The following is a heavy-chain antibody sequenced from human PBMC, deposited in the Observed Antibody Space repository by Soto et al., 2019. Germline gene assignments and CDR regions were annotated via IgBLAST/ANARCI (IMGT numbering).Heavy chain of an antibody. J-gene: IGHJ6*02. D-gene: IGHD3-16*01. CDR3: ARGGTSYGDDVWEASYSNGLDV. CDR1: GGTFNKFA. Sequence: QVQLVQSGAEVKKPGSSVKVSCEASGGTFNKFAISWVRQAPGQGLEWLGWTIPFLGSSKYAQKFQGRVTITADESANTAYMQLSGLRSEDTAIYYCARGGTSYGDDVWEASYSNGLDVWGQGTTVTVSS. V-gene: IGHV1-69*01. CDR2: TIPFLGSS.